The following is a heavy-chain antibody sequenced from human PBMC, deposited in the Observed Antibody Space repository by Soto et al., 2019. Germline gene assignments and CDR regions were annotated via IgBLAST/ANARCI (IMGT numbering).Heavy chain of an antibody. Sequence: SGPTLVNPTQTLTLTCTFSGISLSTSGVGVGWIRQPPGKALEWLALIYWNDDKRYSPSLKSRLTITKDTSKNQLVLTMTNMDPVDTATYYCAHLGGWFGELWKGMAWTYYYYGMDVWGQGTTGTVSS. CDR1: GISLSTSGVG. CDR3: AHLGGWFGELWKGMAWTYYYYGMDV. J-gene: IGHJ6*02. D-gene: IGHD3-10*01. CDR2: IYWNDDK. V-gene: IGHV2-5*01.